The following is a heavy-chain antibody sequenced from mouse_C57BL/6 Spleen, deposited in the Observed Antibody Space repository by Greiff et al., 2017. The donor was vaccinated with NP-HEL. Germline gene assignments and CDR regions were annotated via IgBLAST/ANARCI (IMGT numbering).Heavy chain of an antibody. V-gene: IGHV1-72*01. J-gene: IGHJ2*01. Sequence: QVQLQQSGAELVKPGASVKLSCKASGYTFTSYWMHWVKQRPGRGLEWIGRIDPNSGGTKYNEKFKSKATLTVDKPSSTAYMQLSSLTSEDSAVYDCARPNIDGYYDFDYWGQGTTLTVSS. CDR3: ARPNIDGYYDFDY. CDR1: GYTFTSYW. D-gene: IGHD2-3*01. CDR2: IDPNSGGT.